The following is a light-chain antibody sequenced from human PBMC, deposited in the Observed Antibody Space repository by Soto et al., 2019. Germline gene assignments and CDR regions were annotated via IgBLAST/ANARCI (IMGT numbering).Light chain of an antibody. CDR2: EVT. J-gene: IGLJ1*01. V-gene: IGLV2-14*01. CDR3: SSYRSVGTIV. Sequence: QSVLTQPASVSGSPGQSITVYCTGTNSDIGGYNYVSWYQQYPGKAPKVIIYEVTNRPTGVSNRFPGSKSGKAASLTISGLQAEDEADYYCSSYRSVGTIVFGTGTKVTVL. CDR1: NSDIGGYNY.